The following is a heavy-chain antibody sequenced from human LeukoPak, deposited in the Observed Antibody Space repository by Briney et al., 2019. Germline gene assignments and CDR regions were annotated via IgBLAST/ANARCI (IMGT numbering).Heavy chain of an antibody. Sequence: KSSETLSFTCTVSGGSFTTTDYYWGWIRQPPGKGLEWIGSIYNSGSTYYNPSLMSRVTISVDTSKNQFSLKLSSVTAADTAVYYCARVANYRLYDSGGYYSSPKYYFDYWGQGTLVTVSS. CDR1: GGSFTTTDYY. V-gene: IGHV4-39*07. J-gene: IGHJ4*02. CDR3: ARVANYRLYDSGGYYSSPKYYFDY. D-gene: IGHD3-22*01. CDR2: IYNSGST.